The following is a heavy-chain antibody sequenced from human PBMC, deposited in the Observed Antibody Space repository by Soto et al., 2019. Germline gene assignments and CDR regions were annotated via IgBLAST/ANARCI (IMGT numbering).Heavy chain of an antibody. Sequence: PGGSLRLSCAASGFTFSSYGMHWVRQAPGKGLEWVAVISYDGSNKYYADSVKGRFTISRDNSKNTLYLQMNSLRAEDTAVYYCSVAPSGSADWFDPWGQGTLVTVSS. J-gene: IGHJ5*02. CDR3: SVAPSGSADWFDP. D-gene: IGHD1-26*01. CDR2: ISYDGSNK. CDR1: GFTFSSYG. V-gene: IGHV3-30*03.